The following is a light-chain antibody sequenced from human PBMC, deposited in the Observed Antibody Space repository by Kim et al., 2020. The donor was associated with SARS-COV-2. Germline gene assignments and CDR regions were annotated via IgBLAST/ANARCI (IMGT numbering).Light chain of an antibody. J-gene: IGLJ2*01. CDR2: DTS. Sequence: QAVVTQEPSLTVSPGGTVTLTCGSSTGAVTSGHYPYWFQQKPGQAPRTLIYDTSNKHSWTPARFSGSLLGGKAALTLSGAQPEDEAVYYCLLSYSGAHVVFGGGTQLTVL. V-gene: IGLV7-46*01. CDR1: TGAVTSGHY. CDR3: LLSYSGAHVV.